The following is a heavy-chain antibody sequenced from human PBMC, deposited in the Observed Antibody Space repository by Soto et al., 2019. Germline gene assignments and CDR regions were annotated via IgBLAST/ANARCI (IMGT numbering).Heavy chain of an antibody. CDR3: ARVGMASGNGYGSGSYDI. D-gene: IGHD3-10*01. J-gene: IGHJ4*02. CDR2: ITSSSTYM. V-gene: IGHV3-21*02. CDR1: GFTFSSYD. Sequence: EVQLVESGGGLVKPGGSLRLSCAASGFTFSSYDMNWVRQAPGKGLEWVSSITSSSTYMNYADSVKGRFTTSRDNAGNSLHLQMNSLRAEDTAVYYCARVGMASGNGYGSGSYDIWGQGTLITVSS.